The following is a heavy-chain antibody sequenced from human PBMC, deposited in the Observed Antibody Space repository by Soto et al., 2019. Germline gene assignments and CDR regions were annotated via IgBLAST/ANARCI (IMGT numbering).Heavy chain of an antibody. CDR1: VVTFSSYA. CDR3: VRSGGKYYYDSSGYYDY. V-gene: IGHV1-69*13. Sequence: GASVKVSCKSSVVTFSSYAINWVRQAPGQVLDWMGGIIPFVGTANYAQKFQGRVTITADESTRTAYMELSSLKSEDTALYYCVRSGGKYYYDSSGYYDYWGQGTLVTVSS. J-gene: IGHJ4*02. D-gene: IGHD3-22*01. CDR2: IIPFVGTA.